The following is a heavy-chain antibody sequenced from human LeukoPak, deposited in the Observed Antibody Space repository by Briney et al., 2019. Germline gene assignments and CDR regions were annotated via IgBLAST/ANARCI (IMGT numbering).Heavy chain of an antibody. CDR2: ISSSSSYI. Sequence: GGSLRLSCAASGFTFSSYSMNWVRQAPGKGLEWVSSISSSSSYIYYADSVKGRFTISRDNAKNSLYLQMNSLRAEDTAVYYCARDLDSGSYESIRWGQGTLVTVSS. CDR3: ARDLDSGSYESIR. CDR1: GFTFSSYS. D-gene: IGHD1-26*01. V-gene: IGHV3-21*01. J-gene: IGHJ4*02.